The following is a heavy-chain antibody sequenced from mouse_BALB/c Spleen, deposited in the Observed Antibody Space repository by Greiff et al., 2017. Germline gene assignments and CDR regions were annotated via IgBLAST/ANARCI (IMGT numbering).Heavy chain of an antibody. CDR3: ARPYGNHDYYAMDY. Sequence: VQLQQSGAELVRPGALVKLSCKASGFNIKDYYMHWVKQRPEQGLEWIGWIDPENGNTIYDPKFPGKASITADTSSNTAYLQLSSLTSEDTAVYYCARPYGNHDYYAMDYWGQGTSVTVSS. CDR1: GFNIKDYY. D-gene: IGHD2-1*01. V-gene: IGHV14-1*02. J-gene: IGHJ4*01. CDR2: IDPENGNT.